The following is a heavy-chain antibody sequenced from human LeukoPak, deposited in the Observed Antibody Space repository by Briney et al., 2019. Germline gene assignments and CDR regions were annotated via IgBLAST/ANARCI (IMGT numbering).Heavy chain of an antibody. Sequence: GGSLRLSSEASGFTFDDHAIHWVRQAPGKGLEWVSVISGDGNSTHYADSVKGRFTISRDNSKNSLYLQMNSLRSEDTALYYCAKDVDDRRAIKVFGVAMSSYYYYMDVWGKGTTVTVSS. CDR3: AKDVDDRRAIKVFGVAMSSYYYYMDV. CDR2: ISGDGNST. V-gene: IGHV3-43*02. D-gene: IGHD3-3*01. J-gene: IGHJ6*03. CDR1: GFTFDDHA.